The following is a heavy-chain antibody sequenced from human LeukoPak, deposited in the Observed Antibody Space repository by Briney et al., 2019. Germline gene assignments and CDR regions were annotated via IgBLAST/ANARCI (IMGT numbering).Heavy chain of an antibody. V-gene: IGHV1-69*05. Sequence: SVRVSCKASGGTFSSYAISWVRQAPGQGLEWMGGIIPIFGTANYAQKFQGRVTITTDESTSTAYMELSSLRSEDTAVYYCARDQSSYRRYSSGWDWLNWFDPWGQGTLVTVSS. CDR3: ARDQSSYRRYSSGWDWLNWFDP. CDR1: GGTFSSYA. D-gene: IGHD6-19*01. CDR2: IIPIFGTA. J-gene: IGHJ5*02.